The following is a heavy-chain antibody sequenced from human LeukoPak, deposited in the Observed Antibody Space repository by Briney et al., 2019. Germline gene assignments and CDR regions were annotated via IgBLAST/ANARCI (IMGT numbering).Heavy chain of an antibody. J-gene: IGHJ5*02. CDR3: ATETECSGGSCYSYGWFDP. D-gene: IGHD2-15*01. Sequence: TSETLSLTCTVSDGSVSSGGNKWSWIRQPPGKGLEWIGDISYSGSASYNPSLRSRVTISVDTSTNQFSLTLGSVTAADTAVYYCATETECSGGSCYSYGWFDPWGQGTQVIVSS. CDR1: DGSVSSGGNK. V-gene: IGHV4-61*08. CDR2: ISYSGSA.